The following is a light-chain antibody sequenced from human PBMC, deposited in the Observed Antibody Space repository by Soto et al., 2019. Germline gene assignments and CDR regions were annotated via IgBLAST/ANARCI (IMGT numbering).Light chain of an antibody. CDR3: QQSYNSPFN. V-gene: IGKV1-39*01. CDR1: HTISRY. CDR2: AAS. J-gene: IGKJ3*01. Sequence: DIQMTQSPSSLSASVGDRVTITCRASHTISRYLNWYQQKSGQAPKLLIYAASTLRSGVPSRFSGSGSGTDFTLTINSLRPEDFATYYCQQSYNSPFNFGPGTKVDLK.